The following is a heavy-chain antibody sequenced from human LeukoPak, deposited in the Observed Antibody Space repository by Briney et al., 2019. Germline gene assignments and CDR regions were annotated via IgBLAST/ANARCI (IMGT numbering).Heavy chain of an antibody. Sequence: PGGSLRLSCAASGFTFTDYYMNWIRQAPGKGLEWISYISSGSTYTNYADSVKGRFTISRDNAKNSLYLQMNSLRAEDTAVYYCARDIVASLPVYYFDCWGQGTLVTVSS. D-gene: IGHD5-12*01. CDR2: ISSGSTYT. V-gene: IGHV3-11*06. CDR1: GFTFTDYY. J-gene: IGHJ4*02. CDR3: ARDIVASLPVYYFDC.